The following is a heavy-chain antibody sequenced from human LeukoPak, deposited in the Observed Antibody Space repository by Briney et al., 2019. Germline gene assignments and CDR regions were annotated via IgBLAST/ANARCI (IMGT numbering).Heavy chain of an antibody. CDR3: ARDLRITMVRGAPGY. D-gene: IGHD3-10*01. V-gene: IGHV1-46*01. CDR1: GYTFTSYY. Sequence: ASVKVSCKASGYTFTSYYMHWVRQAPGQGLEWMGIINPSGGSTSYAQKFQGRVTMTRDTSTSTVYMELSSLRSEDTAVYYCARDLRITMVRGAPGYWGQGTLVTVSP. J-gene: IGHJ4*02. CDR2: INPSGGST.